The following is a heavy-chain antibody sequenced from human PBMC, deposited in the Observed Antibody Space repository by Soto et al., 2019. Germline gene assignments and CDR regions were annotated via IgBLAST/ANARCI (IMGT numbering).Heavy chain of an antibody. CDR2: IIPIFGTA. D-gene: IGHD4-17*01. CDR1: GGTFSSYA. V-gene: IGHV1-69*13. CDR3: AIEPATVVTNFDY. Sequence: SVKVSCKASGGTFSSYAISWVRQAPGQGLEWMGGIIPIFGTANYAQKFQGRVTITADESTSTAYMELSSLRSEDTAVYYCAIEPATVVTNFDYWGQGTLVTGSS. J-gene: IGHJ4*02.